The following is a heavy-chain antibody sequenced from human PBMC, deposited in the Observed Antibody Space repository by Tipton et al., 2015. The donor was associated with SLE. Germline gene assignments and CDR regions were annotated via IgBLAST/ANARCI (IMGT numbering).Heavy chain of an antibody. V-gene: IGHV4-4*07. J-gene: IGHJ4*02. D-gene: IGHD3-22*01. CDR2: IYTSGST. CDR1: GGSISSYY. CDR3: ARQNIVVVLFDY. Sequence: TLSLTCTVSGGSISSYYWSWIRQPAGKGLEWIGRIYTSGSTNYNPSLKSRVTMSVDMSKNQFSLKLSSVTAADTAVYYCARQNIVVVLFDYWGQGTLVTVSS.